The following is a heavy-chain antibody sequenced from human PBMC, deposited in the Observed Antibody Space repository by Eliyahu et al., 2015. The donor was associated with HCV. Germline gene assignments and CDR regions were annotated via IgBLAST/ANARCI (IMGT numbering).Heavy chain of an antibody. Sequence: QVQLVESGGDVVQPGTSLRISCVASGFIFSSHGMHWVRQAPGKGLEWVAVIWYDGVKKYYGDSVKGRFDISRDNSKNTVYLQLNDLRAEDTAVYYCARGTWSTATRGYYFDYWGQGVLVTVSS. CDR3: ARGTWSTATRGYYFDY. D-gene: IGHD1/OR15-1a*01. V-gene: IGHV3-33*01. J-gene: IGHJ4*02. CDR1: GFIFSSHG. CDR2: IWYDGVKK.